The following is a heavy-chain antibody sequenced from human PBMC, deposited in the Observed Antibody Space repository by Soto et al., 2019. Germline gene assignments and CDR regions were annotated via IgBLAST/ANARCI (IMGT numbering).Heavy chain of an antibody. V-gene: IGHV1-3*01. Sequence: ASVKVSCKASGYTFTSYAMNWVRQAPGQRLEWMGWINAGNGNTKYAQKLQGRVTMTTDTSTSTAYMELRSLRSDDTAVYYCARNSSGWYEYYYYGMDVWGQGTTVTVSS. J-gene: IGHJ6*02. D-gene: IGHD6-19*01. CDR3: ARNSSGWYEYYYYGMDV. CDR2: INAGNGNT. CDR1: GYTFTSYA.